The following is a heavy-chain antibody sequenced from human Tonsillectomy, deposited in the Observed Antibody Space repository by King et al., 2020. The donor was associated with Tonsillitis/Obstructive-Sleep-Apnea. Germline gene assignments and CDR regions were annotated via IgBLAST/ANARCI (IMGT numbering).Heavy chain of an antibody. V-gene: IGHV3-30*01. Sequence: VQLVESGGGVVQPGRSLRLSCAASGFTFSSYAMHWVRQAPGKGLEWVAVISYDGSNKYYADSVKGRFTISRDTSKNTLYLQMNSLRAEDTAVYYCARGYCSNTSCFEPLDIYYFDYWGQGTLVTVSS. CDR1: GFTFSSYA. CDR2: ISYDGSNK. CDR3: ARGYCSNTSCFEPLDIYYFDY. D-gene: IGHD2-2*01. J-gene: IGHJ4*02.